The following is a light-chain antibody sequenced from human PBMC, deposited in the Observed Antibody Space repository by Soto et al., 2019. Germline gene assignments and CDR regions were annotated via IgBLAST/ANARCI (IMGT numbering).Light chain of an antibody. J-gene: IGKJ1*01. CDR1: QSIRSW. CDR3: QQYNTYPWT. Sequence: DIQMTQSPSTLSASVGDRVTITCRASQSIRSWLAWYQQKPGKAPNLLIYKTSSLQSGVPSRFSGSESGTEFTLTISSLQPDEFATYFCQQYNTYPWTFGQGTKVEIK. V-gene: IGKV1-5*03. CDR2: KTS.